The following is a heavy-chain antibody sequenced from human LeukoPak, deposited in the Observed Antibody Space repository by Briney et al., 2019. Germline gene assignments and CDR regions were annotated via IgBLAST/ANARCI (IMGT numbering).Heavy chain of an antibody. V-gene: IGHV1-2*02. CDR2: INPNSGGT. CDR1: GYTFTGYY. CDR3: ARATMIVVADYDAFDI. J-gene: IGHJ3*02. Sequence: ASVKVSCKASGYTFTGYYMHWVRQAPGQGLEWMGWINPNSGGTNYAQKFQGRVTMTRDTSISTAYMELSRLRSDDTAVYYCARATMIVVADYDAFDIWGQGTMVTVSS. D-gene: IGHD3-22*01.